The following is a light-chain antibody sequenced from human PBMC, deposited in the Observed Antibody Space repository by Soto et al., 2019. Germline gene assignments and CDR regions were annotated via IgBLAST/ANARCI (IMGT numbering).Light chain of an antibody. CDR2: DVS. V-gene: IGLV2-11*01. Sequence: QSVLTQPRSVSGSPGQSVTISCTGTSSDVGYYNYVSWYQQYPGKAPKLMIYDVSGRPSGVPDRFSGSKSGNTASLTISGLQAEDEADYYCFSYTTTNTRVFGGGTKVTVL. CDR1: SSDVGYYNY. CDR3: FSYTTTNTRV. J-gene: IGLJ3*02.